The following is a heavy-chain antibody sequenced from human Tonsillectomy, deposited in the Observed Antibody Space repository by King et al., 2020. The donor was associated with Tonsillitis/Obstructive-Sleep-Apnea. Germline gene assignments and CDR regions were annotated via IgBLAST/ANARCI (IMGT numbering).Heavy chain of an antibody. CDR3: ASGYCSGGSCPHYYYMDV. J-gene: IGHJ6*03. Sequence: VQLVESGGGLIQPGGYLRLSCAASGFTVSKDYMSWVRQAPGKGLEWVSVIYSGGSTYYADSVKGRFTISRDNSKNTVYLQMNSLRAEDAAVYYCASGYCSGGSCPHYYYMDVWGKGTTVTVS. CDR2: IYSGGST. D-gene: IGHD2-15*01. V-gene: IGHV3-53*01. CDR1: GFTVSKDY.